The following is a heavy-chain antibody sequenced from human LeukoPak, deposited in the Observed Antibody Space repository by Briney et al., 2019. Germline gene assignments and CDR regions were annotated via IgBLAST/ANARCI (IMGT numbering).Heavy chain of an antibody. D-gene: IGHD6-13*01. CDR1: GGSISSYY. V-gene: IGHV4-59*01. CDR3: ATELQAAASIDY. J-gene: IGHJ4*02. Sequence: PSETLSLTCTVSGGSISSYYWSWIRQPPGKGLEWIGYIYYSGSTNYNPSLKSRVTISVDTSKRQFSLKLSSVTAADTAFYYCATELQAAASIDYWGQGTLVTVSS. CDR2: IYYSGST.